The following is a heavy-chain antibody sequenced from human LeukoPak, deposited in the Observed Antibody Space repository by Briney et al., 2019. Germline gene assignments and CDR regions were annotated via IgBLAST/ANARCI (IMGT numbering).Heavy chain of an antibody. CDR2: IYSGGST. CDR3: ARDQSSGGVDY. J-gene: IGHJ4*02. Sequence: GGSLRLSCSASGFTFNRYPMHWVRQAPGKGLEWVSVIYSGGSTYYADSVKGRFTISRHNSKNTLYLQMNSLRAEDTAVYYCARDQSSGGVDYWGQGTLVTVSS. D-gene: IGHD3-10*01. V-gene: IGHV3-53*04. CDR1: GFTFNRYP.